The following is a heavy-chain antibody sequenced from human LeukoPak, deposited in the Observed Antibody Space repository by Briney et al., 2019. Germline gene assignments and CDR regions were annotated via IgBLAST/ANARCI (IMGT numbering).Heavy chain of an antibody. D-gene: IGHD1-26*01. CDR1: GFTFSSYS. J-gene: IGHJ4*02. V-gene: IGHV3-21*01. CDR3: ARDRGIDY. Sequence: GGSLRLSCAASGFTFSSYSMNWVRQAPGKGLEWVSSISSSSSYIYYADSVKGRFTISRDNAQNSLYQQMSSLRAEDTAVYYCARDRGIDYWGQGALVTVSS. CDR2: ISSSSSYI.